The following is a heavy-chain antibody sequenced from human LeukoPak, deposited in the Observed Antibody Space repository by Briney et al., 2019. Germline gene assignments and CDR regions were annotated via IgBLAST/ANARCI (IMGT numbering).Heavy chain of an antibody. V-gene: IGHV3-23*01. D-gene: IGHD6-19*01. Sequence: GGSLRLSCAASEFTFSNYAMSWVRQAPGEGLEWVSAISGSGGSTYYADSVKGRFTISRDNSKNTLYLQKNSLRAEDTAVYYCAKEAVAGIVDYWGQGTLVTVSS. J-gene: IGHJ4*02. CDR3: AKEAVAGIVDY. CDR2: ISGSGGST. CDR1: EFTFSNYA.